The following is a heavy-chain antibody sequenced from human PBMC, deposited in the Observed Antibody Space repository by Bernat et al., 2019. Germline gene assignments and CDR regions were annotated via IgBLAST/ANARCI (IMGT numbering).Heavy chain of an antibody. J-gene: IGHJ6*02. V-gene: IGHV3-66*01. Sequence: EVQLVESGGGLVQPGGSLRLSCAASGFTVSSNYMSWVRQAPGKGLEWVSIIYSGGSTYSADSVKGRFTTSRDNSKNTLYLQMNSLRAEGTAVYYCARDSRHCISTSCYYYYGMDVWGQGTTVTVSS. D-gene: IGHD2-2*01. CDR2: IYSGGST. CDR3: ARDSRHCISTSCYYYYGMDV. CDR1: GFTVSSNY.